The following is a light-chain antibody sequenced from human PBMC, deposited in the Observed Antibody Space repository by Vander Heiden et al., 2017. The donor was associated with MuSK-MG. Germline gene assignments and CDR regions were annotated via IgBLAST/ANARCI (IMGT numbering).Light chain of an antibody. CDR2: RNN. CDR3: AAWDDSLSGPWV. J-gene: IGLJ3*02. CDR1: SSNIGSNY. Sequence: QSVLTQPPSASGTPGQRAPTSCSGSSSNIGSNYVYWYQQLPGTAPKLLIYRNNQRPSGVPDRFSGSKSGTSASLAISGLRSEDEADYYCAAWDDSLSGPWVFGGGTKLTVL. V-gene: IGLV1-47*01.